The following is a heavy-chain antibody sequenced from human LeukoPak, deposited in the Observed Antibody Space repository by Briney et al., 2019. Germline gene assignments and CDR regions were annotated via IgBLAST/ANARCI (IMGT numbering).Heavy chain of an antibody. D-gene: IGHD3-9*01. Sequence: SETLSLTCAVYGGSFSSYYWSWIRQHPGKGLEWIGEINCSGSTNYNPSLKSRVTISVDTSKNQFSLKLSSVTAADTAVYYCVRVLTGSWGQGTLVTVSS. CDR1: GGSFSSYY. CDR3: VRVLTGS. V-gene: IGHV4-34*01. CDR2: INCSGST. J-gene: IGHJ4*02.